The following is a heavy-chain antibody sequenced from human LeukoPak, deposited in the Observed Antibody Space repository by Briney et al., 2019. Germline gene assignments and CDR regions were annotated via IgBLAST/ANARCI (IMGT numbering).Heavy chain of an antibody. CDR3: AKRSGHTTGWFFDF. D-gene: IGHD6-19*01. CDR1: GFSFTSYA. CDR2: ISGSGDNT. J-gene: IGHJ4*02. V-gene: IGHV3-23*01. Sequence: GGSLKLSCAASGFSFTSYAMSWVRQAPGKGLEWVSSISGSGDNTYCAESVKGRFSISRDNSKNTLFLQMNSLRAEDTAVFYCAKRSGHTTGWFFDFWGQGTLVTVSS.